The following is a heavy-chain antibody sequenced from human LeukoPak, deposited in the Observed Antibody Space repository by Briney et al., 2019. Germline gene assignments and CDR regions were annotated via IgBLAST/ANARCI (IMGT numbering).Heavy chain of an antibody. Sequence: GGSLKLSCAASGFTFSDYYVTWIRQAPGKGLDWVSYISGDGHTIYYAGSVKGRFTISRDNAKNSLFLQMNSLEAEDTAVYYCARGGFGPTTFDYWGQGTLVTVSS. CDR2: ISGDGHTI. J-gene: IGHJ4*02. CDR1: GFTFSDYY. CDR3: ARGGFGPTTFDY. V-gene: IGHV3-11*04. D-gene: IGHD3-10*01.